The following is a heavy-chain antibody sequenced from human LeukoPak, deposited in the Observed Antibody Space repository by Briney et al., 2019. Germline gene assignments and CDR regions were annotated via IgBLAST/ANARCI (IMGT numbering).Heavy chain of an antibody. Sequence: ASVKVSCKASGGAFSSYAISWVRQAPGQGLEWMGGIIPIFGTANYAQKFQGRVTITADESTSTAYMELSSLRSEDTAVYYCASESTVTDFDYWGQGTLVTVSS. CDR3: ASESTVTDFDY. J-gene: IGHJ4*02. V-gene: IGHV1-69*13. CDR2: IIPIFGTA. D-gene: IGHD4-17*01. CDR1: GGAFSSYA.